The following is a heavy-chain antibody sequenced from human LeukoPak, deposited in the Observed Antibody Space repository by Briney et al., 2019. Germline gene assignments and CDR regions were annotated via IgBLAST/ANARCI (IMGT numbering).Heavy chain of an antibody. Sequence: SETLSLTCAVYGGSFSGYYWSWIRQPPGKGLEWIGEINHSGSTNYNPSLKSRVTISVDTSKNQFSLKLSSVTAADTAVYYCARVKAGVLRYFDWLLRDYYFDYWDQGTLVTVSS. CDR2: INHSGST. J-gene: IGHJ4*02. CDR1: GGSFSGYY. V-gene: IGHV4-34*01. D-gene: IGHD3-9*01. CDR3: ARVKAGVLRYFDWLLRDYYFDY.